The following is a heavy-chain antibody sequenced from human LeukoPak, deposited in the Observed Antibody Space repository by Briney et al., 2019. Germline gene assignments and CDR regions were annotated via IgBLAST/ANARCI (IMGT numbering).Heavy chain of an antibody. V-gene: IGHV1-2*06. D-gene: IGHD3-9*01. CDR2: INPNSGGT. CDR1: GYTFTGYY. CDR3: ARGGEYYDILTGYSQPLDV. Sequence: ASVKVSCKASGYTFTGYYMHWVRQAPGQGLEWMGRINPNSGGTNYAQKFQGRVTMTRDTSISTAYMELSRLRSDDTAVYYCARGGEYYDILTGYSQPLDVWGQGTTVTVSS. J-gene: IGHJ6*02.